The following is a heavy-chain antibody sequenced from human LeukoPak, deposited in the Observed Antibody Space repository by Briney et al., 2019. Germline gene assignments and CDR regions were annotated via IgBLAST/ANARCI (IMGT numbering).Heavy chain of an antibody. CDR3: ARSWNRPLWLRSGYWYFDL. CDR1: GGSFSGYY. D-gene: IGHD5-18*01. Sequence: PSETLSLTCAVYGGSFSGYYWSWIRQPPGKGLEWIGEINHSGSTNYNPSLKSRVTISVDTSKNQFSLKLSSVTAADTAVYYCARSWNRPLWLRSGYWYFDLWGRGTRLTVSS. CDR2: INHSGST. J-gene: IGHJ2*01. V-gene: IGHV4-34*01.